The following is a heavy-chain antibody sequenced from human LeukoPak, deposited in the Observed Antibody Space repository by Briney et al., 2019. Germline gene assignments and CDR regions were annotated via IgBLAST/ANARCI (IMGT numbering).Heavy chain of an antibody. CDR3: ARLLYCSGGGCHDY. Sequence: SEALSLTCAVSGGSITSAGYSWTWIRQPPGKGLEYIGYIYYSGSTYYNPSLKSRVTISLDTSKNQFSLKLSSVTAADTAVYYCARLLYCSGGGCHDYWGQGTLVTVSS. D-gene: IGHD2-15*01. CDR2: IYYSGST. V-gene: IGHV4-30-4*07. CDR1: GGSITSAGYS. J-gene: IGHJ4*02.